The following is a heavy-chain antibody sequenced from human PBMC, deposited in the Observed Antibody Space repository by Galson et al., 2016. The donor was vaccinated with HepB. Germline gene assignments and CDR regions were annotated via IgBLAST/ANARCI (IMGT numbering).Heavy chain of an antibody. D-gene: IGHD6-13*01. V-gene: IGHV3-21*01. CDR1: GFTFSNYY. CDR2: ISSSSKYI. CDR3: ARDRGIAAGGWFDP. Sequence: SLRLSCAASGFTFSNYYMHWVRQAPGKGLEWVSSISSSSKYIYYADSVKGRFTISRANANNSLFLQMNSLRAEDTAGYFCARDRGIAAGGWFDPWGQGTQVTVSS. J-gene: IGHJ5*02.